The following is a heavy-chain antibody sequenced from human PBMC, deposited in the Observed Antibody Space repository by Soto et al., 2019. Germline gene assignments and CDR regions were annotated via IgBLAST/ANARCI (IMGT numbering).Heavy chain of an antibody. V-gene: IGHV1-2*02. CDR3: ARGRICSSTSCYQGDRFDP. J-gene: IGHJ5*02. D-gene: IGHD2-2*01. CDR2: INPNSGGT. Sequence: GASVKVSCKASGYTFTGYYMHWVRQAPGQGLEWMGWINPNSGGTNYAQKFQGRVTMTRDTSISTAYMELSRLRSDDTAVYYCARGRICSSTSCYQGDRFDPWGQGTLVTVSS. CDR1: GYTFTGYY.